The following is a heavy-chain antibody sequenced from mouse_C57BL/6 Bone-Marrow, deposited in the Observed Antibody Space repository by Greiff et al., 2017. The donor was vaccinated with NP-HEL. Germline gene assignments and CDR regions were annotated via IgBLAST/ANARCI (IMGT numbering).Heavy chain of an antibody. D-gene: IGHD2-2*01. CDR1: GYTFTEYT. V-gene: IGHV1-62-2*01. J-gene: IGHJ1*03. Sequence: VQRVESGAELVKPGASVKLSCKASGYTFTEYTIHWVKQRSGQGLEWIGWFYPGSGSIKYNEKFKDKATLTADKSSSTVYMELSRLTSEDSAVYFCARHEGVYYGYDGYWYFDVWGTGTTVTVSS. CDR3: ARHEGVYYGYDGYWYFDV. CDR2: FYPGSGSI.